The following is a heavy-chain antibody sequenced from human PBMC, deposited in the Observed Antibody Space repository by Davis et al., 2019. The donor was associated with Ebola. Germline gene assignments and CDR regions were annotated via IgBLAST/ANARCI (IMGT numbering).Heavy chain of an antibody. J-gene: IGHJ6*02. CDR1: GYSFTSYW. D-gene: IGHD3-9*01. CDR2: IYPGDSDT. V-gene: IGHV5-51*01. Sequence: KVSCKGSGYSFTSYWIGWVRQMPGKGLEWMGIIYPGDSDTRYSPSFQGHVTISADKSISTAYLQWSSLKASDTAIYYCAKTYYDILTGYLYGMDVWGQGTTVTVSS. CDR3: AKTYYDILTGYLYGMDV.